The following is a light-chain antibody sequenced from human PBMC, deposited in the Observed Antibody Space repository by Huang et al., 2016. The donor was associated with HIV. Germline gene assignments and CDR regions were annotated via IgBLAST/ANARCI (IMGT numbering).Light chain of an antibody. Sequence: IQLTQSPSSLSASVGDRVTNTCRASPDINSHLAWYQPKPGKAPKLLIYAASTLESGVPSRFSGSGSGADFTLTINNLQPEDFATYYCLQLNNYPGTFGPGTNVDV. CDR1: PDINSH. CDR2: AAS. J-gene: IGKJ3*01. V-gene: IGKV1-9*01. CDR3: LQLNNYPGT.